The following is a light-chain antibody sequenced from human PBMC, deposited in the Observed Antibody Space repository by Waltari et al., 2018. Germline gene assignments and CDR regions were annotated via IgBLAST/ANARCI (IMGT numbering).Light chain of an antibody. CDR2: RNN. CDR3: AAWDDSLSGPWV. CDR1: SSNSARTY. J-gene: IGLJ3*02. Sequence: QPVLTQPPSASGTPGQRVTIPTSGSSSNSARTYVSRSERLPGTAPKLLIHRNNQRPSGVPDRFSGSKSGTSASLAISGLRSEDEADYYCAAWDDSLSGPWVFGGGTKLTVL. V-gene: IGLV1-47*01.